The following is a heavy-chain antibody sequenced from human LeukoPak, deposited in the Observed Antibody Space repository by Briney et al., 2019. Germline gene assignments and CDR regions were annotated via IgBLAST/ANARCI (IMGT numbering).Heavy chain of an antibody. CDR3: AKGKLGYCSGGSCYPFDY. V-gene: IGHV3-23*01. J-gene: IGHJ4*02. D-gene: IGHD2-15*01. CDR2: ISGSGGST. Sequence: GGSLRLSCAASGFTFSSYAMSWVRQAPGKGLEWVSAISGSGGSTYYAGSVKGRFTISRDNSKNTLYLQMNSLRAEDTAVYYCAKGKLGYCSGGSCYPFDYWGQGTLVTVSS. CDR1: GFTFSSYA.